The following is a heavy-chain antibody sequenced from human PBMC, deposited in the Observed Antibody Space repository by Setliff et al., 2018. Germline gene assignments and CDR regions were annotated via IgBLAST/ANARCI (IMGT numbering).Heavy chain of an antibody. V-gene: IGHV1-18*01. CDR2: ISAYNGNT. Sequence: ASVKVSCKASGYTFTSYGISWVRQAPGQGLEWMGGISAYNGNTNYAQKLQGRVTMTTDTSTSTAYMELRSLRSDDTAVYYCAREPINYYGSGSYYKPPVYYYGMDVWGQGTTVTVSS. CDR3: AREPINYYGSGSYYKPPVYYYGMDV. J-gene: IGHJ6*02. D-gene: IGHD3-10*01. CDR1: GYTFTSYG.